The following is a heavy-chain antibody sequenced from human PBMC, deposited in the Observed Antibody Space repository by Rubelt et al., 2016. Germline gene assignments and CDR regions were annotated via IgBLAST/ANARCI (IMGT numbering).Heavy chain of an antibody. V-gene: IGHV3-7*04. Sequence: EVQLVDSGVAVVQPGGSLRLSCAASGFTFTQHCMSWVRQAPGKGLEWVADVKPDGSEEYYVVSVQGRITIARDDPKKSVYLQMDGRGAGDTAVYHCARGHYGRDYWGQGTLVTGSS. CDR2: VKPDGSEE. D-gene: IGHD3-16*01. CDR3: ARGHYGRDY. CDR1: GFTFTQHC. J-gene: IGHJ4*02.